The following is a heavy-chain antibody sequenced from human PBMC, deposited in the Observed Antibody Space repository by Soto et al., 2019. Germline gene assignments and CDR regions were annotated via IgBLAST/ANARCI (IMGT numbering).Heavy chain of an antibody. J-gene: IGHJ6*02. CDR2: IVVGSGNT. V-gene: IGHV1-58*01. Sequence: SVKVSCTASGFTFTISAVQWVRQARGQRLEWIGWIVVGSGNTNYAQKFQERVTITRDMSTSTAYMELSSLSSEDTAVYYCAAVPPETRVGAGPDYYYGMGVWGQGTTVTVSS. CDR3: AAVPPETRVGAGPDYYYGMGV. CDR1: GFTFTISA. D-gene: IGHD1-26*01.